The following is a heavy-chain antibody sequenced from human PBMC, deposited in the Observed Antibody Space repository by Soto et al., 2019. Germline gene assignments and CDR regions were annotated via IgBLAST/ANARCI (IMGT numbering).Heavy chain of an antibody. CDR2: ASPYNGDT. V-gene: IGHV1-18*04. Sequence: QVQLVQSGAEVKKPGASVKVSCKASGYTFTTYGINWVRQAPGQGLEWMGWASPYNGDTTYAQKVQGRVTMTTDTSTTTAYLELRSLRSDETAVYYCAREVGHMDVWGQGTTVTVSS. CDR1: GYTFTTYG. D-gene: IGHD2-2*01. J-gene: IGHJ6*02. CDR3: AREVGHMDV.